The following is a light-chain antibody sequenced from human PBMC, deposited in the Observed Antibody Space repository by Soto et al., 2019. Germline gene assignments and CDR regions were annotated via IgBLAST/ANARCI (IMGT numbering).Light chain of an antibody. Sequence: IVMTQSPATLSVSPGERATLSCRASQSVGSTYLAWYQQKPGQAPRLLIYGASSRATAIPDRFSGSGSGTDSTLTISRLEPEDFAVYYCQQYGETPWTFGQGTKVDI. CDR3: QQYGETPWT. CDR1: QSVGSTY. CDR2: GAS. V-gene: IGKV3-20*01. J-gene: IGKJ1*01.